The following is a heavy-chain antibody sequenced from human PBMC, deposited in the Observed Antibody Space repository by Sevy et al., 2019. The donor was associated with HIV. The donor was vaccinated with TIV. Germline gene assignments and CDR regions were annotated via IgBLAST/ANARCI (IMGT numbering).Heavy chain of an antibody. CDR2: INEDGSRL. J-gene: IGHJ4*02. CDR1: GFTFSDYW. D-gene: IGHD5-18*01. CDR3: ARDRAYSALDY. V-gene: IGHV3-7*01. Sequence: GGSLRLSCVASGFTFSDYWMTWVRQAPGKGLERIAFINEDGSRLGYVDSVRGRFTISRENTKNSLYLQMNSLRAEDTAVYCCARDRAYSALDYWGQGTLVTVSS.